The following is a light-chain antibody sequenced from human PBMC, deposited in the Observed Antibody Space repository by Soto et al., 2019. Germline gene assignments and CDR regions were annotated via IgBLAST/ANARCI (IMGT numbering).Light chain of an antibody. J-gene: IGLJ2*01. V-gene: IGLV1-40*01. CDR3: QSYDSGLTGSV. Sequence: QSVLTQPPSVSGAPGQRVTISCTGSSSNIGAGYDVHWYQRLPGRAPKLLIFDNTNRPSGVPDRFSGSKSGTSASLAITGLQADDEADYYCQSYDSGLTGSVFGGGTKVTVL. CDR1: SSNIGAGYD. CDR2: DNT.